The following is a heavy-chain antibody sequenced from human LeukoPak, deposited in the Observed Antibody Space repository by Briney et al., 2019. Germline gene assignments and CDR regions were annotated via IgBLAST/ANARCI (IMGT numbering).Heavy chain of an antibody. CDR3: ARGTATVYYDFWSGYANWFDP. V-gene: IGHV1-2*02. CDR2: INPNSGGT. D-gene: IGHD3-3*01. CDR1: GYTFTGYY. J-gene: IGHJ5*02. Sequence: ASVKVSCKAFGYTFTGYYMHWVRQAPGQGLEWMGWINPNSGGTNYAQKFQGRVTMTRDTSISTAYMELSRLRSDDTAVYYCARGTATVYYDFWSGYANWFDPWGQGTLVTVSS.